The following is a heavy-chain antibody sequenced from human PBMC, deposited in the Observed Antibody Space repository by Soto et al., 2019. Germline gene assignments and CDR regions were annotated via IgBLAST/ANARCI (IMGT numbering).Heavy chain of an antibody. D-gene: IGHD3-3*01. J-gene: IGHJ5*02. Sequence: GGSLRLSCAASGFTFSTFAFHWVRQAPGKGLEWVALISHDGSYKYYADSVKGRFTISRDNSENSLYMEMNSLRAEGTAVYFCARDGLPDDFRSGGYWFDPWGQGTQVTVSS. CDR2: ISHDGSYK. V-gene: IGHV3-30*04. CDR3: ARDGLPDDFRSGGYWFDP. CDR1: GFTFSTFA.